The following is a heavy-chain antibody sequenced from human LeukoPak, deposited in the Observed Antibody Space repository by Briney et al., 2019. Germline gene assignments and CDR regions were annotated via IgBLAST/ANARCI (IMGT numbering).Heavy chain of an antibody. CDR2: IYYSGST. CDR3: ARVGYCSSTSCYTDSWFDP. CDR1: GGSISSSSYY. V-gene: IGHV4-39*01. D-gene: IGHD2-2*02. J-gene: IGHJ5*02. Sequence: SETLSLTCTVSGGSISSSSYYWGWIRQPPGKGLEWIGSIYYSGSTYYNPSLKSRVTISVDTSKNQFSLKLSSVTAADTAVYYCARVGYCSSTSCYTDSWFDPWGQGTLVTVSS.